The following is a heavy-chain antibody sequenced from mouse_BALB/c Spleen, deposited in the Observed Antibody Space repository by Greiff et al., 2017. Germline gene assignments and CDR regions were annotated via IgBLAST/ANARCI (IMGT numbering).Heavy chain of an antibody. CDR3: TRGASFLSSYFDY. CDR1: GFTFSSYT. J-gene: IGHJ2*01. D-gene: IGHD1-1*01. Sequence: EVMLVESGGGLVKPGGSLKLSCAASGFTFSSYTMSWVRQTPEKRLEWVATISSGGSYTYYPDSVKGRFTISRDNAKNTLYLQMSSLKSEDTAMYYCTRGASFLSSYFDYWGQGTTLTVSS. V-gene: IGHV5-6-4*01. CDR2: ISSGGSYT.